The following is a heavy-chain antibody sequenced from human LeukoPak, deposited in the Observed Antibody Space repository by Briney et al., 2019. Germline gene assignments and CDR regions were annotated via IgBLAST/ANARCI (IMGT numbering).Heavy chain of an antibody. J-gene: IGHJ6*04. Sequence: GGPLRLSCAASGFTFGSYQMNWVRQAPGKGLEWVSYISCRGSTIYHADSVKGRFTISRENAKNSLYLQMNSLRAEETAVYYCAEIGITMIGGVWGKGTTVTISS. CDR3: AEIGITMIGGV. CDR2: ISCRGSTI. D-gene: IGHD3-10*02. V-gene: IGHV3-48*03. CDR1: GFTFGSYQ.